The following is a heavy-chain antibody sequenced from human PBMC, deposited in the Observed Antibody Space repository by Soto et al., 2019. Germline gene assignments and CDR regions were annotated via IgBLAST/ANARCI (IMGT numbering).Heavy chain of an antibody. CDR1: GGSFSGYY. D-gene: IGHD1-1*01. CDR3: ARGKRNAEGHGMDV. Sequence: QVQLQQWGAGLLKPSETLSLTCAVYGGSFSGYYWSWIRQPPGKGLEWVGEINHSGSTTYNPSLKRRVTISVDTSKNQFARKLSSVTAADTAVYYCARGKRNAEGHGMDVWGQGTTVTVSS. J-gene: IGHJ6*02. V-gene: IGHV4-34*01. CDR2: INHSGST.